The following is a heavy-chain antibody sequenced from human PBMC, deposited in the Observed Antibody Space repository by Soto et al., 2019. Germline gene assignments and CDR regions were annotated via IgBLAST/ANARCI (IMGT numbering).Heavy chain of an antibody. J-gene: IGHJ5*02. Sequence: PSETLSLTCTVSGGSIISSTHYWGWIRQPPEKGLEWIGTIYYSGSTYYSPSLKSRVTISVDTSKNQFSLKLTSVTAADTAVYYCASQLGVVVVAAATRSGWFDPWGQGTLVTVSS. V-gene: IGHV4-39*01. CDR1: GGSIISSTHY. D-gene: IGHD2-15*01. CDR2: IYYSGST. CDR3: ASQLGVVVVAAATRSGWFDP.